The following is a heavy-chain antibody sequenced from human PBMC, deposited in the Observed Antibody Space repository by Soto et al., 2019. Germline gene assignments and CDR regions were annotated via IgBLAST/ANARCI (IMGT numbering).Heavy chain of an antibody. J-gene: IGHJ5*02. CDR2: IFPSDSDT. D-gene: IGHD3-22*01. V-gene: IGHV5-51*01. CDR3: ARKDKSGYFNWFDP. Sequence: GESLKISCRTSGYRFTSYWLAWVRQMPGKGLEWMGIIFPSDSDTRYSPSFQGQVTISADRSTSTVFLQWASLKASDTAVYFCARKDKSGYFNWFDPWGQGTLVTVS. CDR1: GYRFTSYW.